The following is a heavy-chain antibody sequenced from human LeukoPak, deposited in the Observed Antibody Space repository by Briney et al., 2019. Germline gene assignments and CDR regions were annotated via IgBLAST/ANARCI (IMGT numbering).Heavy chain of an antibody. J-gene: IGHJ4*02. Sequence: GGSLSHSCAASGFTFSDYYMTWIRQAPGEGLEWVSYISTGNIIYYADSVKGRFTISRDNAKNSLYLQMSSLRAEDTAVYYCARDRTTYSSAPFDYWGQGAMVGVSS. V-gene: IGHV3-11*01. CDR2: ISTGNII. CDR1: GFTFSDYY. D-gene: IGHD6-25*01. CDR3: ARDRTTYSSAPFDY.